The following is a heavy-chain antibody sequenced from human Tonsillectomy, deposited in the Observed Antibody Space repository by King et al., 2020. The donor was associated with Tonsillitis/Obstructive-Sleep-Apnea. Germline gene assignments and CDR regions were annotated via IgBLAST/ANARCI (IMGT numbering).Heavy chain of an antibody. CDR2: IHSDGSST. CDR1: GFTFSSYW. J-gene: IGHJ4*02. Sequence: VQLVESGGGLVQPGGSLRLPCAASGFTFSSYWMHWVRQAPGKGLVWVSRIHSDGSSTNYADSVKGRFTISRDNAKNTLYLQMNSLRAEDTAVYYCARAVDTAMGFFDYWGQGTLVTVSS. CDR3: ARAVDTAMGFFDY. D-gene: IGHD5-18*01. V-gene: IGHV3-74*01.